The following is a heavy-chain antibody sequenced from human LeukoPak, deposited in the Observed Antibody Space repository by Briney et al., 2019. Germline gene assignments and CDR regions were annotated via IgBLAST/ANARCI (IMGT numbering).Heavy chain of an antibody. Sequence: GASVKVSCKASGYTFTSYGISWVRQAPGQGLEWMGWISAYNGNTNYAQKLQGRVTMTTDTSTSTAYMELRSLRSDDTAMYYCARVAAGIQLGEPEFDYWGQGTLVTVSS. D-gene: IGHD5-18*01. V-gene: IGHV1-18*01. CDR2: ISAYNGNT. CDR3: ARVAAGIQLGEPEFDY. J-gene: IGHJ4*02. CDR1: GYTFTSYG.